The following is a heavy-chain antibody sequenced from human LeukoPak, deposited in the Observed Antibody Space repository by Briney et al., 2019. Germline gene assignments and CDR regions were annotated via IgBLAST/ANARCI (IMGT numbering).Heavy chain of an antibody. CDR3: ARGGEVPAFRVSWFDP. V-gene: IGHV5-51*01. D-gene: IGHD2-2*01. CDR2: IYPGDSDT. J-gene: IGHJ5*02. Sequence: GESLKISCKGSGYSFTSYWIGRVRQMPGKGLEWMGIIYPGDSDTRYSPSFQGQVTISADKSISTAYLQWSSLKASDTAMYYCARGGEVPAFRVSWFDPWGQGTLVTVSS. CDR1: GYSFTSYW.